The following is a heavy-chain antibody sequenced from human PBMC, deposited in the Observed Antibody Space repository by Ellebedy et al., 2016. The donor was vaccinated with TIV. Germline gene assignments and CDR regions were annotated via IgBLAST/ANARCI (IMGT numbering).Heavy chain of an antibody. CDR1: GFTFSSYF. V-gene: IGHV3-64*01. D-gene: IGHD5-12*01. CDR2: ISGKGDIT. Sequence: PGGSLRLSCAASGFTFSSYFMHWVRQAPGMGLEYLASISGKGDITYYATSVKGRFTISRDNSKNTLYLQLGSLRGEDMAVYYCARDKDGGYGFDPWGQGTLVTVSS. CDR3: ARDKDGGYGFDP. J-gene: IGHJ5*02.